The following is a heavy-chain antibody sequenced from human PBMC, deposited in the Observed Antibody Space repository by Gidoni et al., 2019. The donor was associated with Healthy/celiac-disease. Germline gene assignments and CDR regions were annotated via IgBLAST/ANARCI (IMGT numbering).Heavy chain of an antibody. D-gene: IGHD1-26*01. CDR1: GGSISSSNW. CDR3: ARYLVGATGSPGNYYYYYGMDV. J-gene: IGHJ6*02. Sequence: QVQLQESGPGLVKTSGTLSLACAVSGGSISSSNWWRWVRQPPGKGLEWIWEIYHSGSTNYNPSLKSRVTISVDKSKNQFSLKLSSVTAADTAVYYCARYLVGATGSPGNYYYYYGMDVWGQGTTVTVSS. CDR2: IYHSGST. V-gene: IGHV4-4*02.